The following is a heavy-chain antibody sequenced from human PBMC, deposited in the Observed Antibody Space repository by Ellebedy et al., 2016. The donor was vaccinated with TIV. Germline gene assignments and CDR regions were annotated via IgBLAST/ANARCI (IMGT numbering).Heavy chain of an antibody. V-gene: IGHV4-61*08. J-gene: IGHJ4*02. CDR2: IYFSGRT. CDR1: SGSVSSGDYY. D-gene: IGHD2/OR15-2a*01. Sequence: SETLSLXXTVSSGSVSSGDYYWTWIRQPPGKGLEWIAYIYFSGRTNYNPSLQSRVTISGDTSKNQFSLKLSSVTAADTAVYYCARHWHHNSRADVWGQGTLVTVSS. CDR3: ARHWHHNSRADV.